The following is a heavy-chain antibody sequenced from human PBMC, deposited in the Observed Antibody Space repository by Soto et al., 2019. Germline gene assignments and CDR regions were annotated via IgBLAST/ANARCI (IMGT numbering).Heavy chain of an antibody. Sequence: QVQLAESGGGVVQPGRSLTITCAASGFTLGTYGMHWVRQAPGKGLEWVAVISNDGGDKYYSDSVMGRFTISRDNSKNTLFLHMNSLMVGDTAVYFCAKEFFDSSGFYPSLDALDIWGQGTVVTVSS. CDR3: AKEFFDSSGFYPSLDALDI. J-gene: IGHJ3*02. V-gene: IGHV3-30*18. D-gene: IGHD3-22*01. CDR2: ISNDGGDK. CDR1: GFTLGTYG.